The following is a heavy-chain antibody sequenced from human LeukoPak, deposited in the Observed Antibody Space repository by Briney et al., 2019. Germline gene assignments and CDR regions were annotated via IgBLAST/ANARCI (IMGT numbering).Heavy chain of an antibody. J-gene: IGHJ5*02. CDR3: ARGAWELLVGWFDP. D-gene: IGHD1-26*01. Sequence: SETLSLTCTVSGGSISSGSYYWSWIRQPAGKGLEWTGRIYTSGSTNYNPSLKSRVTRSVDTSKNQFSLKLSSVTAADTAVYYCARGAWELLVGWFDPWGQGTLVTVSS. V-gene: IGHV4-61*02. CDR2: IYTSGST. CDR1: GGSISSGSYY.